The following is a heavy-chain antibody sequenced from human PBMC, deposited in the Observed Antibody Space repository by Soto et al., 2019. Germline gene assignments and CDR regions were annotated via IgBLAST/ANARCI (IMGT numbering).Heavy chain of an antibody. CDR1: GGSVSGVDYF. Sequence: SETLSLTCTVSGGSVSGVDYFWSWIRQSPGKGLEWIGYIYYTGITHLNPSLKSRLTMAVDTSKSQFSLRLRSVTAADTAVYYCARAFYGDYAPYYYGMDVWGQGTTVTVSS. V-gene: IGHV4-30-4*01. J-gene: IGHJ6*02. CDR3: ARAFYGDYAPYYYGMDV. CDR2: IYYTGIT. D-gene: IGHD4-17*01.